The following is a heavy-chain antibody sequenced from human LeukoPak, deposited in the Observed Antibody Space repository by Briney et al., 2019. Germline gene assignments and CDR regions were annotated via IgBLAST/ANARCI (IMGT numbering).Heavy chain of an antibody. CDR1: GGSISSYY. J-gene: IGHJ4*02. Sequence: SETLSLTCTVSGGSISSYYWSWIRQPPGKGLEWMGYIYYSGSTNYNPSLKSRVTISVDTSKNQFSLKLSSVTAADTAVYYCASSMPLYGGNSPFDYWGQGTLVTVSS. CDR3: ASSMPLYGGNSPFDY. D-gene: IGHD4-23*01. CDR2: IYYSGST. V-gene: IGHV4-59*08.